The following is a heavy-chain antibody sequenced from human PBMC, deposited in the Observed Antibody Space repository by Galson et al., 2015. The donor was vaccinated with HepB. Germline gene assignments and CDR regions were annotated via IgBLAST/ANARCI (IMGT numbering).Heavy chain of an antibody. V-gene: IGHV3-74*01. CDR3: ARELAFGCGSYSH. D-gene: IGHD6-19*01. CDR1: GFTFSDYW. Sequence: SLRLSCAASGFTFSDYWMHWVRQAPGKGLVWVSYVNFDGTSTRYADSVKGRFTVSRDNAENTVYLQMNSLRAEDTGLYYCARELAFGCGSYSHWGQGALVTVSS. J-gene: IGHJ4*02. CDR2: VNFDGTST.